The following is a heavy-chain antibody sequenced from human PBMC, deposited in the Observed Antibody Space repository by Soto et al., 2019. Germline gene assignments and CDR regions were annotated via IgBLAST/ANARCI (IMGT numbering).Heavy chain of an antibody. CDR3: ASPARVSDSSGYSFAFDI. D-gene: IGHD3-22*01. Sequence: QVQLQESGPGLVKPSQTLSLTCTVSGGSISSGGYYWSWIRQHPGKGLEGIGYIYYSGSTYYNPSLKRRVTLSVDMSKNPFSLKLSSVTAADTAVYYCASPARVSDSSGYSFAFDIWGQGTMVTVSS. CDR1: GGSISSGGYY. V-gene: IGHV4-31*03. CDR2: IYYSGST. J-gene: IGHJ3*02.